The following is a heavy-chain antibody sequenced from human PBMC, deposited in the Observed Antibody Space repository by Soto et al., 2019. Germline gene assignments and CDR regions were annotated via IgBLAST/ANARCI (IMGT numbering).Heavy chain of an antibody. CDR1: GGTFSSYA. CDR3: ARDWGYYYGSGSYYNPSLLHGMDV. J-gene: IGHJ6*02. V-gene: IGHV1-69*13. CDR2: IIPIFGTA. Sequence: ASVKVSCKASGGTFSSYAISWVRQAPGQGLEWMGGIIPIFGTANYAQKFQGRVTITADESTSTAYMELSSLRSEDTAVYYCARDWGYYYGSGSYYNPSLLHGMDVWGQGTTVTVSS. D-gene: IGHD3-10*01.